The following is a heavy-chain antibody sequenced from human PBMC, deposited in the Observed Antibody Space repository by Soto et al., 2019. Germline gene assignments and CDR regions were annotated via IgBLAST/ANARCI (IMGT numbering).Heavy chain of an antibody. CDR2: IYYGGTT. D-gene: IGHD3-9*01. V-gene: IGHV3-66*01. Sequence: EVQLVESGGGLVQPGGSLRISCAASGLTVSTNYMSWVRQAPGKGLEWGSIIYYGGTTYYADSVKGRFTISRDDSKNTLYLQMHSLRAEDTAVYYCARDYDTSRGDWAYYGIDVWGQGTTVTVSS. CDR3: ARDYDTSRGDWAYYGIDV. CDR1: GLTVSTNY. J-gene: IGHJ6*02.